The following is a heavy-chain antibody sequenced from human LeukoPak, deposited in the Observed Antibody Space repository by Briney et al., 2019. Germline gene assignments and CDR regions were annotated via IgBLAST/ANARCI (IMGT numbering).Heavy chain of an antibody. V-gene: IGHV1-69*05. CDR2: IIPIFGTA. CDR1: GGTFSSYA. J-gene: IGHJ4*02. D-gene: IGHD1-26*01. Sequence: SVKVSCKASGGTFSSYAISWVRQAPGQGLEWMGGIIPIFGTANYAQKFQGRVTITTDESTSTAYMELSSLRSEDTAVYYCARGVPKVGAADYWGQGSLVTVSS. CDR3: ARGVPKVGAADY.